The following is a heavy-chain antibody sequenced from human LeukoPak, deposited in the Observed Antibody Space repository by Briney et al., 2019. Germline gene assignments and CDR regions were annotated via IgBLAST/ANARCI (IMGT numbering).Heavy chain of an antibody. V-gene: IGHV3-23*01. J-gene: IGHJ4*02. CDR1: GFTFNNYA. D-gene: IGHD5-18*01. CDR2: ISDSGRAT. CDR3: ARHDSFIPY. Sequence: PGGSLRLSCAASGFTFNNYAMSWVSQAPGKGLEWVSGISDSGRATYYTDSVRGRCTISRDNSKNTVYLQMSNLRAEDTAVYFCARHDSFIPYWGQGSLVTVSS.